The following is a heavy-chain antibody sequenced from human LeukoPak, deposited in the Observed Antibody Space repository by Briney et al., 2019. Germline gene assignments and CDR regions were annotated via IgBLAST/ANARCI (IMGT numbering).Heavy chain of an antibody. CDR2: IKSKTDGGTT. D-gene: IGHD2-15*01. V-gene: IGHV3-15*01. CDR1: GFIFSTHW. J-gene: IGHJ5*02. CDR3: TTTVPEGYCSGGSCYGGWFDP. Sequence: GGSLRLSCTASGFIFSTHWMTWVRLAPGKGLEWVGRIKSKTDGGTTDYAAPVKGRFTISRDDSKNTLYLQMNSLKTEDTAVYYCTTTVPEGYCSGGSCYGGWFDPWGQGTLVTVSS.